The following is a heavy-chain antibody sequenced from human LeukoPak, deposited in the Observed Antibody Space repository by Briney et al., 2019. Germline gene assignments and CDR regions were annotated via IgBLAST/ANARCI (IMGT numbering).Heavy chain of an antibody. D-gene: IGHD6-19*01. Sequence: GGSLRLSCAASGFTFSSYGMHWVRQAPGKGLEWVSYISSSSSYTNYAVSVKGRFTISRDNAKNSLYLQMDSLRAEDTAVYYCARDRSVDGTVWGQGTLVTVSS. CDR2: ISSSSSYT. CDR3: ARDRSVDGTV. V-gene: IGHV3-21*05. J-gene: IGHJ4*02. CDR1: GFTFSSYG.